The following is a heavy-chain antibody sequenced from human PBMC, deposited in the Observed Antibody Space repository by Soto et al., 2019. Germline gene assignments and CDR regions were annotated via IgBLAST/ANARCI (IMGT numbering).Heavy chain of an antibody. Sequence: ASETLSLTCAVYGGSFSGYYWSWIRQPPGKGLEWIGEINHSGSTNYNPSLKSRVTISVDTSKNQFSLKLSSVTAADTAVYYRARDCDYGGQKSNFDYWGQGTLVTVSS. CDR1: GGSFSGYY. D-gene: IGHD4-17*01. CDR2: INHSGST. CDR3: ARDCDYGGQKSNFDY. V-gene: IGHV4-34*01. J-gene: IGHJ4*02.